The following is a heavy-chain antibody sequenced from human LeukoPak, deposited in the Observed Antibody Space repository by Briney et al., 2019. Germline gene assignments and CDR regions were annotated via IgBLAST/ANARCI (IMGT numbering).Heavy chain of an antibody. CDR2: ISDSSTYI. Sequence: GGSLRLSCAASGFTFSSYYMNWVRQAPGKGLEWVSSISDSSTYIYYADSVKGRFTISRDNAKNSLYLQMNSLRAEDTAVYYCARGRENFWSGYPPYYYYYMDVWGKGTTVTVSS. D-gene: IGHD3-3*01. CDR1: GFTFSSYY. CDR3: ARGRENFWSGYPPYYYYYMDV. J-gene: IGHJ6*03. V-gene: IGHV3-21*01.